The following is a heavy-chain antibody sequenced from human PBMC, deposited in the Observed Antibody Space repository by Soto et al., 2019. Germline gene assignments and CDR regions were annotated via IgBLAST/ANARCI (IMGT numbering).Heavy chain of an antibody. V-gene: IGHV3-30-3*01. CDR1: GFTFSHHA. D-gene: IGHD1-1*01. CDR3: ARGTTTSAFSAMDV. CDR2: ISYDGDNK. J-gene: IGHJ6*02. Sequence: QVQLVESGGGVVQPGRSLRLSCAASGFTFSHHALNWVRQAPGKGLEWVAVISYDGDNKYIAESVKGRFTISRDNSKNTVSLQMNSLRTEDTAMYFCARGTTTSAFSAMDVWGQGTTVTVSS.